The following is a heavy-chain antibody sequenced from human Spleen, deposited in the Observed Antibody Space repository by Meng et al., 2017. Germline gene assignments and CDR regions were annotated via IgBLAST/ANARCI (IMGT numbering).Heavy chain of an antibody. CDR3: ASELATIRDY. CDR1: SGSFSGYY. J-gene: IGHJ4*02. V-gene: IGHV4-34*01. D-gene: IGHD5-24*01. CDR2: INHSGIT. Sequence: QGKLQQWGAGRLKPSETLSLTCAVYSGSFSGYYWSWIRQPPGKGLEWSGEINHSGITNYNPSLKSRVTMSIDTSKNQVSLNLTSVTAADTAVYDCASELATIRDYWGQGTLVTVSS.